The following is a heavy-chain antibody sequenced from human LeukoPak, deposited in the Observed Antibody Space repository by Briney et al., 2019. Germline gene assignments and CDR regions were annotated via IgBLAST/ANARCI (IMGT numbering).Heavy chain of an antibody. D-gene: IGHD1-7*01. V-gene: IGHV4-4*07. Sequence: PSETLSLTCTVSDGSISIYYWNWIRQPAGKGLEWIGRIFTSGITNYDPSLKSRVTMSVDTSKNQFSLKLSSVTAADTAVYYCARAWNSYAFDIWGQGTMVTVSS. CDR2: IFTSGIT. CDR3: ARAWNSYAFDI. J-gene: IGHJ3*02. CDR1: DGSISIYY.